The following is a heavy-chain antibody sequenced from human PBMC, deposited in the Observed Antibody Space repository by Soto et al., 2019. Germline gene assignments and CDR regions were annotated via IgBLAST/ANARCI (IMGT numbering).Heavy chain of an antibody. Sequence: PGWSLRLSCAASGFKFSTFAMSWVRQAPGKGLEWVSSLGDSGTKTYYAASVRGRFIITRDNSKNTVDLQMNSLRAEDKAVYYCEKEFDTSRHDAYYYAMDVGGQGTTVTVSS. J-gene: IGHJ6*02. CDR1: GFKFSTFA. CDR3: EKEFDTSRHDAYYYAMDV. D-gene: IGHD3-22*01. CDR2: LGDSGTKT. V-gene: IGHV3-23*01.